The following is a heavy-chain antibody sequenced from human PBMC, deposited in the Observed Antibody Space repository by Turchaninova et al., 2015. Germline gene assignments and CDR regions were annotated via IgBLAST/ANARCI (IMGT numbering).Heavy chain of an antibody. D-gene: IGHD2-2*01. CDR2: PDPCDSST. CDR3: ARHATKPNSYFDF. J-gene: IGHJ4*02. Sequence: EVQLVQSGAEVKKPGESLRISCKGSGYNFTNYWIPWVRQVPGKGLEWMGRPDPCDSSTNYSPSFRVHVTISIDKSVNTASLGWGSLEASDTAMYYCARHATKPNSYFDFWGQGTLVTVSS. V-gene: IGHV5-10-1*03. CDR1: GYNFTNYW.